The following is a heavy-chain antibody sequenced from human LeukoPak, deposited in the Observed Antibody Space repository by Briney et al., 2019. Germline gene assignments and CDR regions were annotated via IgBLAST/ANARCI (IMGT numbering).Heavy chain of an antibody. CDR1: GDTFSRYA. D-gene: IGHD3-16*02. CDR3: AGVRQTDGYVWGSYPFDP. V-gene: IGHV1-69*13. CDR2: IIPVLSTA. J-gene: IGHJ5*02. Sequence: SVKVSCKASGDTFSRYAISWVRQAPGQGLEWMGGIIPVLSTANYAQKFQDRVTITADESTSTTYMELSSLKSEDTAVYYCAGVRQTDGYVWGSYPFDPWGQGTLVTVSS.